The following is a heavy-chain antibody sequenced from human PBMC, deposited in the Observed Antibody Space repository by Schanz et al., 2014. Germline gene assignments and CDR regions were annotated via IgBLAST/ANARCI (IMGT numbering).Heavy chain of an antibody. J-gene: IGHJ4*02. Sequence: EVQLMESGGGLVKPGGSLRLSCAASGFTFGDYAMTWVRQAPGKGLEWVSAINTGVNTYYADSVKGRFTISRDNSKNTLYLQMNSLRVEDTAVYFCVSQTGSPNYWGQGTLVTVSS. CDR2: INTGVNT. D-gene: IGHD6-13*01. CDR3: VSQTGSPNY. CDR1: GFTFGDYA. V-gene: IGHV3-23*01.